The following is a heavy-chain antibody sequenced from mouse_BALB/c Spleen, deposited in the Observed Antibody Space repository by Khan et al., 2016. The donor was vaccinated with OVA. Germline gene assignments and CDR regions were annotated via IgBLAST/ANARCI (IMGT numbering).Heavy chain of an antibody. CDR1: GFSLTNYG. Sequence: QVQLQQSGPGLVAPSQSLSITCTISGFSLTNYGVHWVRQPPGKGLEWLVVIWSDGSTTYNSALKSRLSISKDNSKSQVFLKMNSLQTDDTAMKNCSREPYYHYYIMEDWGKGTSVTVSS. CDR2: IWSDGST. D-gene: IGHD2-10*01. V-gene: IGHV2-6-1*01. J-gene: IGHJ4*01. CDR3: SREPYYHYYIMED.